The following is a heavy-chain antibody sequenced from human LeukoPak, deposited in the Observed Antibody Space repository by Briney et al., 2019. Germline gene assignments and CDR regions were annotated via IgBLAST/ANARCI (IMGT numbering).Heavy chain of an antibody. Sequence: PSETLSLTCTVSGGSISSSSYYWGWIRQPPGKGLEWIGSIYYSGSTYYNPSLKSRVTISVDTSKNQFSLKLSSVTAADTAVYYCARVTMVRGVIITSWFDPWGQGTLVTVSS. V-gene: IGHV4-39*07. CDR1: GGSISSSSYY. D-gene: IGHD3-10*01. J-gene: IGHJ5*02. CDR2: IYYSGST. CDR3: ARVTMVRGVIITSWFDP.